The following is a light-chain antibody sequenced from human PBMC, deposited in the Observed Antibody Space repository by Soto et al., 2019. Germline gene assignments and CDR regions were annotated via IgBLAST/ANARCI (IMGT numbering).Light chain of an antibody. CDR3: QQYYSTVYS. CDR1: QSVLARSNNRNY. CDR2: WAS. V-gene: IGKV4-1*01. Sequence: DIVMTQSPDSLAVSLGERATINCKSSQSVLARSNNRNYLAWYQQKAGQTPKLLIYWASTRESGVPDRFSGSGSGTDFTLTISGLQAEDVAVYSCQQYYSTVYSFGPGNKLEIK. J-gene: IGKJ2*03.